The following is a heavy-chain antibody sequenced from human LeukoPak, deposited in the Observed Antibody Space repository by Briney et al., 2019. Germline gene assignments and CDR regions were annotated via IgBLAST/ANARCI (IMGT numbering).Heavy chain of an antibody. V-gene: IGHV1-18*01. CDR1: GYTFTSYG. CDR2: ISAYNGNT. D-gene: IGHD3-9*01. J-gene: IGHJ3*02. CDR3: ARDNGYDILTGYSPLTDAFDI. Sequence: ASVKVSCKASGYTFTSYGISWVRQAPGQGLEWMGWISAYNGNTNYAQKLQGRVTMTTDTSTSTAYMELRSLRSDDTAVYYCARDNGYDILTGYSPLTDAFDIWGQGTMVTVPS.